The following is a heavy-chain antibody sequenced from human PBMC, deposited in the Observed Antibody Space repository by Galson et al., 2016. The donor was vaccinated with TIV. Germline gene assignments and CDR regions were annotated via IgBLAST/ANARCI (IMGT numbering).Heavy chain of an antibody. Sequence: VKVSCKVSGYNFTDYYLHWMQQAPGKGFEWMGHVDPEDGQTKYAPKFQGRVTMTADTSTDTAYMELTSLRSEDTAIYYCTTVRLRGSGGMDVWGRGTTVIVSS. D-gene: IGHD2-8*01. CDR2: VDPEDGQT. V-gene: IGHV1-69-2*01. CDR3: TTVRLRGSGGMDV. CDR1: GYNFTDYY. J-gene: IGHJ6*02.